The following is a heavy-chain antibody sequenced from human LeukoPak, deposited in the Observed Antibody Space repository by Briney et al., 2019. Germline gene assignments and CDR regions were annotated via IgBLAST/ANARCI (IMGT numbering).Heavy chain of an antibody. J-gene: IGHJ4*02. Sequence: SETLSLTRAVYGGSFSGYYWSWIRQPPGKGLEWIGVINHSGSTNYNPSLKSRVTISVDTSKNQFSLKLSSVTAADTAVYYCARGRWFGESISVHFDYWGQGTLVTVSS. CDR3: ARGRWFGESISVHFDY. V-gene: IGHV4-34*01. CDR2: INHSGST. CDR1: GGSFSGYY. D-gene: IGHD3-10*01.